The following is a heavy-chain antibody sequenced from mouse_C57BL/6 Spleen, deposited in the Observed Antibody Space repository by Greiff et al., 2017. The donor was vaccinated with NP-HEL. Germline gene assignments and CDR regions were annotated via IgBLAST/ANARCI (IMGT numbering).Heavy chain of an antibody. D-gene: IGHD2-1*01. CDR2: ISSGGSYT. CDR1: GFTFSSYG. CDR3: ARRNYGNSYYAMDY. J-gene: IGHJ4*01. Sequence: EVHLVESGGDLVKPGGSLKLSCAASGFTFSSYGMSWVRQTPDKRLEWVATISSGGSYTYYPDSVKGRFTISRDNAKNTLYLQMSSLKSEDTAMYYCARRNYGNSYYAMDYWGQGTSVTVSS. V-gene: IGHV5-6*01.